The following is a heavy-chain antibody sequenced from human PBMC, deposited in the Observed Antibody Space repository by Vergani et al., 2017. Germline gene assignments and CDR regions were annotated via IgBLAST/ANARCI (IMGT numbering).Heavy chain of an antibody. V-gene: IGHV4-39*01. Sequence: QVQLQESGPGLVKPSQTLSLTCTVSGGSISSGSYYWGWIRQPPGKGLEWIGSIYYSGSTYYNPSLKSRVTISVDTSKNQFSLKLSSVTAADTAVYYCARHSSSWYPGLNWFDPWGQGTLVTVSS. D-gene: IGHD6-13*01. CDR3: ARHSSSWYPGLNWFDP. CDR1: GGSISSGSYY. J-gene: IGHJ5*02. CDR2: IYYSGST.